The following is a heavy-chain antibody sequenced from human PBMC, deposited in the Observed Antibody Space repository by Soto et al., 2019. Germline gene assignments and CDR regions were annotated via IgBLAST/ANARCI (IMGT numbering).Heavy chain of an antibody. CDR1: GGSISSTNW. V-gene: IGHV4-4*02. CDR3: ATLPPRIELAVLPIPT. CDR2: IYHSGST. J-gene: IGHJ4*02. D-gene: IGHD2-2*02. Sequence: QVQLQESGPGLVKPSGTLSLTCAVSGGSISSTNWWSWVRQSPGKGLEWIGEIYHSGSTNYNPSLRGRVTILVDKSNNHFSLKIRSVTAADTAMYYCATLPPRIELAVLPIPTWGQGTLVTVTS.